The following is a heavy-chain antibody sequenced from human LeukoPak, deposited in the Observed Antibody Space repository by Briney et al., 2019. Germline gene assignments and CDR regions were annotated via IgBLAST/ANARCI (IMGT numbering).Heavy chain of an antibody. D-gene: IGHD2/OR15-2a*01. CDR2: MFQVEDAE. V-gene: IGHV3-7*01. CDR3: ARFRQYLSFDAFDI. J-gene: IGHJ3*02. CDR1: GFTFSKSW. Sequence: PGGSLRLSCAASGFTFSKSWMSWVRQAPGKGLEWVTHMFQVEDAEYYLGSVRGRFTISRDNAKKTLYLQMNRLRDEDTAVYYCARFRQYLSFDAFDIWGQGTMVTVSS.